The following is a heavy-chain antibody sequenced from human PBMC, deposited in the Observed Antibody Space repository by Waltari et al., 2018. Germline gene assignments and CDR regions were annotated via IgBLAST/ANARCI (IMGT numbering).Heavy chain of an antibody. CDR2: IYTSGST. V-gene: IGHV4-61*02. Sequence: QVQLQESGPGLVKPSQTLSLTCTVSGGSISSGSYYWSWIRQPAGKGLEWIGRIYTSGSTNSNPSLKSRVTISVDTSKNQFSLKLSSVTAADTAVYYCARQRGGSMVRGVVDYWGQGTLVTVSS. CDR1: GGSISSGSYY. CDR3: ARQRGGSMVRGVVDY. J-gene: IGHJ4*02. D-gene: IGHD3-10*01.